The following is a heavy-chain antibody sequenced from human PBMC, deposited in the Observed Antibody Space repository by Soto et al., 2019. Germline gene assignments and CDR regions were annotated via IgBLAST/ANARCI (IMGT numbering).Heavy chain of an antibody. D-gene: IGHD2-15*01. CDR3: AREVRGGFTGIFDQ. CDR1: GGSISDYFY. Sequence: QVQLQGSGPGQVKPSETLSLTYTVSGGSISDYFYWSWIRQPAGKGLEWIGRIYTDGTTKYNPSLKSRVTLSLDKSKNQFSLRLSSVTAADTAVYYFAREVRGGFTGIFDQWGRGSRVTVSS. J-gene: IGHJ4*02. V-gene: IGHV4-4*07. CDR2: IYTDGTT.